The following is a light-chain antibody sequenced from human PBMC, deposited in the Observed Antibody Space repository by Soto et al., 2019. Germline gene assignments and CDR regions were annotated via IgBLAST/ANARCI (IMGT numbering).Light chain of an antibody. CDR2: RAS. CDR3: QQFGSSVT. Sequence: IVLTKSPGALSLSPGEIATLSCRASQSVSSTYLAWYQQKPGQAPRLLICRASPRATGIPDRFSGSGSGTDFTLTISRLEPEDFAVDYCQQFGSSVTFGRGTRLEIK. CDR1: QSVSSTY. J-gene: IGKJ5*01. V-gene: IGKV3-20*01.